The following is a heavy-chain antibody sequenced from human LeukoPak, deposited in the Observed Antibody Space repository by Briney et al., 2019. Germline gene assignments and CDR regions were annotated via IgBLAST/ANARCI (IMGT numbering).Heavy chain of an antibody. V-gene: IGHV3-23*01. CDR3: AKAPPKKLVVVNLALDY. D-gene: IGHD3-22*01. CDR1: GFTFSSYA. Sequence: PGGSLRLSCAASGFTFSSYAMSWVRQAPGKGLEWVSAISGSGGSTYYADSVKGRFTISRDNSKNTLYLQMNSLRAEDTAVYYCAKAPPKKLVVVNLALDYWGQGTLVTVSS. J-gene: IGHJ4*02. CDR2: ISGSGGST.